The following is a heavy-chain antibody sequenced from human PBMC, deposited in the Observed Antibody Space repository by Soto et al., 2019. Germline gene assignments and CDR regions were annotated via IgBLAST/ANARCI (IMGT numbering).Heavy chain of an antibody. CDR2: IYYSGST. Sequence: SETLSLTCTVSGGSISSYYWSWIRQPPGKGLEWIGYIYYSGSTNYNPSLKSRVTISVDTSKNQFSLKLSSVTAADTAVYYCARVRPFGSVYYPGFDPGGKETLPTVP. J-gene: IGHJ5*02. CDR1: GGSISSYY. V-gene: IGHV4-59*01. CDR3: ARVRPFGSVYYPGFDP. D-gene: IGHD3-3*01.